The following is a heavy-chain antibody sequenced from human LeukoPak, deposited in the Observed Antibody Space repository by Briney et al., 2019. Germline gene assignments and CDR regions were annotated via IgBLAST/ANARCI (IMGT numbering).Heavy chain of an antibody. CDR2: FYNSGST. CDR1: GGSISNYY. J-gene: IGHJ4*02. Sequence: PSETLSLTCSVSGGSISNYYWSWIRQPAGKGLEWIGRFYNSGSTNCNPSLKSRDTMSVDTSKNQFSLKLSFVTAADTAVYYCARVGDYALKDWGQGTLVTVSS. V-gene: IGHV4-4*07. D-gene: IGHD3-16*01. CDR3: ARVGDYALKD.